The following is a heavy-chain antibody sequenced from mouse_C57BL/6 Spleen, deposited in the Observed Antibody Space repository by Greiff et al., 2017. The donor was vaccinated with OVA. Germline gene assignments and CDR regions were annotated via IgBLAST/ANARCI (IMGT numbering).Heavy chain of an antibody. CDR3: AAIYSNYVGYFDY. J-gene: IGHJ2*01. Sequence: VQLQESGTELVKPGASVKLSCKASGYTFTSYWMHWVKQRPGQGLEWIGNINPSNGGTNYNEKFKSKATLTVDKSSSTAYMQLSSLTSEDSAVYYCAAIYSNYVGYFDYWGQGTTLTVSS. CDR1: GYTFTSYW. D-gene: IGHD2-5*01. CDR2: INPSNGGT. V-gene: IGHV1-53*01.